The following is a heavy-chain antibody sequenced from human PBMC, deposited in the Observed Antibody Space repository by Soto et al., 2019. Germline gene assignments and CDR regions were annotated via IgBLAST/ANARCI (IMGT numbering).Heavy chain of an antibody. CDR1: GFTFTSSA. Sequence: GASVKVSCKASGFTFTSSAVQWVRQARGQRLEWIGWIVVGSGNTNYAQKFQERVTITRDMSTSTAYMELSSLRSEDTAVYYCAAEARGDFWSGYSHLMDVWGQGTTVTVSS. V-gene: IGHV1-58*01. CDR2: IVVGSGNT. J-gene: IGHJ6*02. CDR3: AAEARGDFWSGYSHLMDV. D-gene: IGHD3-3*01.